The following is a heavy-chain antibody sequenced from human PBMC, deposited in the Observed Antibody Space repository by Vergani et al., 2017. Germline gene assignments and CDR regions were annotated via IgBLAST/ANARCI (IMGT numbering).Heavy chain of an antibody. V-gene: IGHV4-59*01. CDR3: AREKGSGSGWYYPSXFDP. J-gene: IGHJ5*02. CDR1: GGSISSYY. D-gene: IGHD6-19*01. CDR2: IYYSGST. Sequence: QVQLQESGPGLVKPSETLSLTCTVSGGSISSYYWSWIRQPPGKGLEWIGYIYYSGSTNYNPSLKSRVTISVDTSKNQFSLKLSSVTAADTAVYYCAREKGSGSGWYYPSXFDPWGQGTLVTVSS.